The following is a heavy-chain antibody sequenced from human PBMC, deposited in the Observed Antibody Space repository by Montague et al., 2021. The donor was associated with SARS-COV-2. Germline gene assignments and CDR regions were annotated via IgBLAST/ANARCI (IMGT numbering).Heavy chain of an antibody. Sequence: SLRLSCAASGFTFSSYEMNWVRQAPGKGLEWVSYISGSGSTIYYADSVKGRFTISRDNGKNSLYLQMNSLRVEDTAVYYCTRDYRSIVGDGLDIWGQGTKVTVSS. CDR2: ISGSGSTI. J-gene: IGHJ3*02. D-gene: IGHD3-16*02. V-gene: IGHV3-48*03. CDR1: GFTFSSYE. CDR3: TRDYRSIVGDGLDI.